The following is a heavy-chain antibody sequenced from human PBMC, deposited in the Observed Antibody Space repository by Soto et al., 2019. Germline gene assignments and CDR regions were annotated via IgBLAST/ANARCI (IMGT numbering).Heavy chain of an antibody. Sequence: QVHLQESGPGLVEPSETLSLTCTVSGGSINNHYWSWIRQAPGKGLEWIGYIYYTGSTNYNPSLKSRVTMSVDTSKNQFSLNLTSLTAADTAIYYCARANWYSEYWGQGTLVTVSS. V-gene: IGHV4-59*11. CDR2: IYYTGST. D-gene: IGHD2-8*01. CDR1: GGSINNHY. CDR3: ARANWYSEY. J-gene: IGHJ4*02.